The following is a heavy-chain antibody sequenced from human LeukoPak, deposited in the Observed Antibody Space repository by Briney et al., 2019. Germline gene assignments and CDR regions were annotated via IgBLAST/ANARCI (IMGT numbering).Heavy chain of an antibody. D-gene: IGHD5-18*01. Sequence: GGSLRLSCAASGFTVSSNYMSWVRQAPGKGLEWVSVIYSGGSTSYADSVKGRFTISRDNAKNSLYLQMNSLRAEDTALYYCAKDQGYSYGYGMDVWGQGTTVTVSS. V-gene: IGHV3-53*05. CDR2: IYSGGST. CDR1: GFTVSSNY. CDR3: AKDQGYSYGYGMDV. J-gene: IGHJ6*02.